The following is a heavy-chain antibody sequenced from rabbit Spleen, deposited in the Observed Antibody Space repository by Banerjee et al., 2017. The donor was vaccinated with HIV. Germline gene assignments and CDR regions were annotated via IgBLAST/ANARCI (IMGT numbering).Heavy chain of an antibody. CDR2: IYIGNGGTT. CDR3: ARGAAASAGAGQFNL. CDR1: GFSFSSDA. V-gene: IGHV1S40*01. D-gene: IGHD4-2*01. Sequence: QSLEESGGDLVKPGASLTLTCTASGFSFSSDALCWVRQAPGKGLEWIGWIYIGNGGTTYYASWAKGRFTITKTSSTTVTLQMTSLTAADTATYFCARGAAASAGAGQFNLWGPGTLVTVS. J-gene: IGHJ4*01.